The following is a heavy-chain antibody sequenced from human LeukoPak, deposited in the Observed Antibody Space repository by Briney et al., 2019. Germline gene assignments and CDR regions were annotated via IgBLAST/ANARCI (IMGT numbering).Heavy chain of an antibody. CDR1: GYTFTGYY. V-gene: IGHV1-2*02. D-gene: IGHD7-27*01. Sequence: GASVKVSCTASGYTFTGYYMHWVRQAPGRGLEWMGWINPNSGGTNYAQKFQGRATMTRDTSISTAYMELSRLRSDDTAVYYCAIDRTWANYFDYWGQGTLVTVSS. CDR2: INPNSGGT. J-gene: IGHJ4*02. CDR3: AIDRTWANYFDY.